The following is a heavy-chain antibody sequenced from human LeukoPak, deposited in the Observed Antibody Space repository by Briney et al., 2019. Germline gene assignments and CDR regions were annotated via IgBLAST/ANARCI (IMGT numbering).Heavy chain of an antibody. CDR1: GFTFDDYA. CDR3: AKDSRRGYSGPFDY. V-gene: IGHV3-9*01. D-gene: IGHD5-12*01. J-gene: IGHJ4*02. CDR2: ISWNSGSI. Sequence: GGSLRLSCAASGFTFDDYAMHWVRQAPGKGLEWVSGISWNSGSIGYADSVKGRFTISRDNAKNSLYLQMNSLRAEDTALYYCAKDSRRGYSGPFDYWGQGTLVTVSS.